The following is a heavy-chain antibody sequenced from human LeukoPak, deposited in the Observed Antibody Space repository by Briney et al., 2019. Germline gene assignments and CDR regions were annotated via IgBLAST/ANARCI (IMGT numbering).Heavy chain of an antibody. J-gene: IGHJ5*02. D-gene: IGHD3-10*01. V-gene: IGHV1-69*04. CDR2: IIPILGIA. Sequence: SVNVSCKASAATFSSYAISWVRQAPGQGLEWMGRIIPILGIANYAQKFQGRVTITADKSTSTAYMELSSLRSEDTAVYYCARDLEGSGSYYLNWFDPWGQGTLVTVSS. CDR3: ARDLEGSGSYYLNWFDP. CDR1: AATFSSYA.